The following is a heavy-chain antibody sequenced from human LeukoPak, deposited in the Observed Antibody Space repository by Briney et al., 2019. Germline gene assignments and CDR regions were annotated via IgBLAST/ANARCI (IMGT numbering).Heavy chain of an antibody. V-gene: IGHV1-2*02. Sequence: ASVKVSCKASGYTFTGYHMHWVRQAPGQGLEWMGWINPNSGDTNYAQKFQGRVTMTRDTSISTAYMELSWLRSDDTAVYYCAVNYVYGDHAHRNPGAYYYMDVWGKGTTVTASS. J-gene: IGHJ6*03. D-gene: IGHD4/OR15-4a*01. CDR3: AVNYVYGDHAHRNPGAYYYMDV. CDR1: GYTFTGYH. CDR2: INPNSGDT.